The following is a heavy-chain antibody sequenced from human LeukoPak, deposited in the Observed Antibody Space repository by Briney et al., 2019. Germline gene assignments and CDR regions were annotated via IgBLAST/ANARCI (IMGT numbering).Heavy chain of an antibody. Sequence: SDTLSLTCTLSGVSISSGRYYWSWIRQHPGKGLEWIGYIYYSGSTYYNPSLKSRVTISVDTSKNQFSLKLSSVTAADTAVYYCARGRAVAGLIWFDPWAREPWSPSPQ. D-gene: IGHD6-19*01. CDR1: GVSISSGRYY. V-gene: IGHV4-31*03. J-gene: IGHJ5*02. CDR3: ARGRAVAGLIWFDP. CDR2: IYYSGST.